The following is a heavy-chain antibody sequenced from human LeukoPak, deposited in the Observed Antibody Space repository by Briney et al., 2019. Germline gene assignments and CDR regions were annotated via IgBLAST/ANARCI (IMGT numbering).Heavy chain of an antibody. J-gene: IGHJ1*01. Sequence: PGGSLRLTCAASGFSSSNYALSWVRQAPGKGLECVSAISGSGGSTYYADSVKGRFTISRDNSKNTLYLQMNSLRAEDTAVYYCARDTYHYDTATESRGQGNLVTVSS. D-gene: IGHD3-22*01. CDR2: ISGSGGST. CDR1: GFSSSNYA. CDR3: ARDTYHYDTATES. V-gene: IGHV3-23*01.